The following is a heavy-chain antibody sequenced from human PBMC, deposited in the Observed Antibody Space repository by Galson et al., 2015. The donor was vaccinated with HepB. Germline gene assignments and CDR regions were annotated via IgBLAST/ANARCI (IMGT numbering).Heavy chain of an antibody. CDR1: GGSISSYY. CDR2: ISYTGIS. CDR3: ARTYSSGWDYFDY. D-gene: IGHD6-19*01. V-gene: IGHV4-59*01. Sequence: SETLSLTCTVSGGSISSYYWSWIRQPPGKGLEWIGYISYTGISYYHPSLKSRVTISGDTSKMQVSLKLRSVTAADTAVYHCARTYSSGWDYFDYWGQGTLVTVSS. J-gene: IGHJ4*02.